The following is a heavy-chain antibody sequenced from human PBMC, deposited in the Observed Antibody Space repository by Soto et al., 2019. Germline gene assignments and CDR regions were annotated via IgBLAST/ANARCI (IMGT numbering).Heavy chain of an antibody. Sequence: QVHLQESGPGLVKPSGTLSLTCAVSGGSITITNWWNWVRQPPGKGLEWIGEIFHSGGTNYNPSLKSRVTMSADKSKNQFSLNLSSVTAADTAMYYCATRTYYGDRCMDVWGQGTTVTVSS. V-gene: IGHV4-4*02. CDR1: GGSITITNW. CDR2: IFHSGGT. CDR3: ATRTYYGDRCMDV. J-gene: IGHJ6*02. D-gene: IGHD4-17*01.